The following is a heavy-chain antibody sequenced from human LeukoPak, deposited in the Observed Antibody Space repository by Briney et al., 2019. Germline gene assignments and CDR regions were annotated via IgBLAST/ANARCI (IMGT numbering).Heavy chain of an antibody. CDR2: IKQDGSEK. J-gene: IGHJ5*02. Sequence: GGSLRLSCAASGFTFSSYWMSWVRQAPGKGLEWVANIKQDGSEKYYVDSVKGRFTISRDNAKNSLYPQMNSLRAEDTAVYYCAKVVPAAIRWFDPWGQGTLVTVSS. CDR3: AKVVPAAIRWFDP. CDR1: GFTFSSYW. V-gene: IGHV3-7*01. D-gene: IGHD2-2*01.